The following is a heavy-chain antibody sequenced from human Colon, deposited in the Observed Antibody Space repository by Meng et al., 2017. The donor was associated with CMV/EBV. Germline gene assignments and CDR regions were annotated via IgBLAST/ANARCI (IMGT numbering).Heavy chain of an antibody. CDR2: ISSSSSTI. CDR3: AKDPYRYCSSTSCSTPPSP. D-gene: IGHD2-2*01. V-gene: IGHV3-48*04. Sequence: GGSLRLSCAASGFTFSNYGINWVRQAPGKGPEWVAFISSSSSTIFYADSVQGRFTISRENAKNTLYLQMNSLRAEDTAVYYCAKDPYRYCSSTSCSTPPSPWGQGTLVTVSS. J-gene: IGHJ5*02. CDR1: GFTFSNYG.